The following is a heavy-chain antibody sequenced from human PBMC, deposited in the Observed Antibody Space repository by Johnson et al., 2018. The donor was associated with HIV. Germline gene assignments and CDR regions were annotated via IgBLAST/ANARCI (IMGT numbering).Heavy chain of an antibody. CDR2: ISYDGSNK. D-gene: IGHD2-2*01. V-gene: IGHV3-30*04. J-gene: IGHJ3*02. CDR3: AREVPGKAFDI. Sequence: QVQLVESGGGVAQPGRSLRLSCAASGFTFSSYAMHCVRQAPGKGLEWVAVISYDGSNKYYADSVKGRFTISRDNSKNTLYLQMNSLRAEDTAVYYCAREVPGKAFDIWGQGTMVTVSS. CDR1: GFTFSSYA.